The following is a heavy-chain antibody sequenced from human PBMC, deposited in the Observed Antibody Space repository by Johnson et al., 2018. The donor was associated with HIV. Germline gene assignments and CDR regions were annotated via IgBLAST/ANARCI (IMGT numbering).Heavy chain of an antibody. V-gene: IGHV3-30*04. CDR3: ARDGDPLDFWALDI. CDR1: GFTFSSYA. J-gene: IGHJ3*02. Sequence: QVQLVESGGGVVQPGRSLRLSCAASGFTFSSYAMHWVRQAPGKGLEWVAVISYDGTHKYYADSVKGRFTISRDNSKNTLYLQVNSLRAEDTAVYYCARDGDPLDFWALDIWGQGTMVTVSS. CDR2: ISYDGTHK. D-gene: IGHD3-3*01.